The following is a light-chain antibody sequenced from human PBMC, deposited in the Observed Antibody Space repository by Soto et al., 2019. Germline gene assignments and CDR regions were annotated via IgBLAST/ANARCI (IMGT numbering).Light chain of an antibody. CDR1: KLGDKY. CDR3: QAWDSSTYV. J-gene: IGLJ1*01. V-gene: IGLV3-1*01. Sequence: ELSQPPSVSVSPGQTASITRSGDKLGDKYACWYQQKPGQSPVLVIYQDSKRPSGIPERFSGSNSGNTATLTISGTQAMDEADYYCQAWDSSTYVFGTGTKV. CDR2: QDS.